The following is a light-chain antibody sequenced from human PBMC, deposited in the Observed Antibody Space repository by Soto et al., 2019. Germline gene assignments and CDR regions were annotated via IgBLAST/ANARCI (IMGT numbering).Light chain of an antibody. V-gene: IGKV3-15*01. CDR1: QSININ. Sequence: IVMTQSPATLSVSPGERATLSCRASQSININLAWYQQKPGQAPRLLIYDASTGATDIPARFSGSGSGTEFTLTISSLQSEDSAVYYCQQYKSWFTFGQGTKLEIK. CDR2: DAS. CDR3: QQYKSWFT. J-gene: IGKJ2*01.